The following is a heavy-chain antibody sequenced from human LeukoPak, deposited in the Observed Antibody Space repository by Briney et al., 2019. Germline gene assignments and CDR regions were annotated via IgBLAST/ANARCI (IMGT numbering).Heavy chain of an antibody. CDR2: ISSSSYI. CDR3: ARDGAAVADY. V-gene: IGHV3-21*01. J-gene: IGHJ4*02. Sequence: GGSLRLSCAASGFTFSSYSTNWVRQAPGKGLEWVSSISSSSYIYYADSVKGRFTISRDNAKNPLYLQMNSLRAEDTAVYYCARDGAAVADYWGQGTLVTVSS. D-gene: IGHD6-19*01. CDR1: GFTFSSYS.